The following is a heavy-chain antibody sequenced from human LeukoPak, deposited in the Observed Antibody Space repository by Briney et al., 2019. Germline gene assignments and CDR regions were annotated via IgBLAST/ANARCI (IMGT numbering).Heavy chain of an antibody. Sequence: GGSLGLSCAASGFTFSSYSMNWVRQAPGKGLEWVSSISSSSSYIYYADSVKGRFTISRDNAKNSLYLQMNSLRAEDTAVYYCARDGGSSGWYEGVAFDIWGQGTMVTVSS. CDR1: GFTFSSYS. CDR2: ISSSSSYI. J-gene: IGHJ3*02. D-gene: IGHD6-19*01. CDR3: ARDGGSSGWYEGVAFDI. V-gene: IGHV3-21*01.